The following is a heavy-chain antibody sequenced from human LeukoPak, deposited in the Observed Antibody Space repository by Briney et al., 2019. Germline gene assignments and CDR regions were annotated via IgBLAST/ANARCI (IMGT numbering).Heavy chain of an antibody. CDR1: GGSISSSSYY. CDR2: IYYSGST. V-gene: IGHV4-39*07. CDR3: ARLDIYPRLLWFGESLY. Sequence: SETLSLTCTVSGGSISSSSYYWGWIRQPPGKGLEWIGSIYYSGSTYYNPSLKSRVTISVDTSKNQFSLKLSSVTAADTAVYYCARLDIYPRLLWFGESLYWGQGTLVTVSS. D-gene: IGHD3-10*01. J-gene: IGHJ4*02.